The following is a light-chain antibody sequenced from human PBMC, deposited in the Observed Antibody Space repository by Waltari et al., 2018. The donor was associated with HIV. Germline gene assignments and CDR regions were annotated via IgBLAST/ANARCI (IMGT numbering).Light chain of an antibody. Sequence: QSVLTHPTSVSAAPGQKVTISCSGSSSNIGNNFVSWYQQLPGTAPKLLIYDNNKRPSGIPDRFSGSKSGTSATLGITGLQTGDEADYYCGTWDSSLSAGLFGVGTKLTVL. CDR3: GTWDSSLSAGL. V-gene: IGLV1-51*01. CDR1: SSNIGNNF. CDR2: DNN. J-gene: IGLJ3*02.